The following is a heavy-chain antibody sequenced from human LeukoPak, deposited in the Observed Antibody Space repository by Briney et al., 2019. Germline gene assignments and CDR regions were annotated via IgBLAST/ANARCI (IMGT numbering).Heavy chain of an antibody. CDR1: GGSISSYY. D-gene: IGHD6-13*01. Sequence: PSETLSLTCTVSGGSISSYYWSWIRQPPGKGLEWIGYIYYSGSTNYNPSLKSRVTISVDTSKNQLSLKLSSVTAADTAVYYCARGGGIAAAGTDYYFDYWGQGTLVTVSS. J-gene: IGHJ4*02. V-gene: IGHV4-59*08. CDR2: IYYSGST. CDR3: ARGGGIAAAGTDYYFDY.